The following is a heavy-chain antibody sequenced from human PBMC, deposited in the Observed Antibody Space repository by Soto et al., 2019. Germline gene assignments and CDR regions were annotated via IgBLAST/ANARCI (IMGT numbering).Heavy chain of an antibody. CDR2: ISGSGGST. CDR1: GFTFSSYA. D-gene: IGHD6-13*01. J-gene: IGHJ6*03. CDR3: AKAEQQLVYYYYYYMDV. V-gene: IGHV3-23*01. Sequence: GGSLRLSCAASGFTFSSYAMSWVRQAPGKGLEWVSAISGSGGSTYYADSVKGRFTISRDNSKNTLYLQMNSLRAEDTAVYYCAKAEQQLVYYYYYYMDVWGKGTTVTVSS.